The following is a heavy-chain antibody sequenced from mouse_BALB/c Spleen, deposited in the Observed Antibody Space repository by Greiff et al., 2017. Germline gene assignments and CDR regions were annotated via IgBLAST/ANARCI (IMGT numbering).Heavy chain of an antibody. Sequence: QVQLQQSGAELARPGASVKMSCKASGYTFTSYTMHWVKQRPGQGLEWIGYINPSSGYTNYNQKFKDKATLTADKSSSTAYMQLSSLTSEDSAVYYWARSQTARATALDYWGQGTTLTVSS. CDR2: INPSSGYT. CDR1: GYTFTSYT. D-gene: IGHD3-2*01. V-gene: IGHV1-4*01. CDR3: ARSQTARATALDY. J-gene: IGHJ2*01.